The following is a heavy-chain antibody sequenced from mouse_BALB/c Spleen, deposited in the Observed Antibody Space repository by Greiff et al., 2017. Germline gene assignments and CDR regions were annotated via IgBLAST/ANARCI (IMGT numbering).Heavy chain of an antibody. D-gene: IGHD2-1*01. Sequence: EVKLVESGGGLVKPGGSLKLSCAASGFTFSSYTMSWVRQTPEKRLEWVATISSGGGNTYYPDSVKGRFTISRDNAKNNLYLQMSSLRSEDTALFYYARYGNYQGYFDVWGAGTTVTVSS. CDR2: ISSGGGNT. J-gene: IGHJ1*01. CDR3: ARYGNYQGYFDV. V-gene: IGHV5-9*03. CDR1: GFTFSSYT.